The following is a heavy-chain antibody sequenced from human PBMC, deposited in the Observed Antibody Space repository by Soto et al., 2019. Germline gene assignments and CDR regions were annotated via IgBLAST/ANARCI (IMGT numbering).Heavy chain of an antibody. CDR1: GYTFTSYG. J-gene: IGHJ6*02. CDR3: ARDRDITIVGVVIIACYGMDV. V-gene: IGHV1-18*04. CDR2: ISAYNCNT. Sequence: ASVKVSCKASGYTFTSYGISWARQAPGQGLEWMGLISAYNCNTNYAQKLQGRVTMNTVKSTSTAYMGQRSLRSHATAVYYCARDRDITIVGVVIIACYGMDVWGQGTTVTVSS. D-gene: IGHD3-3*01.